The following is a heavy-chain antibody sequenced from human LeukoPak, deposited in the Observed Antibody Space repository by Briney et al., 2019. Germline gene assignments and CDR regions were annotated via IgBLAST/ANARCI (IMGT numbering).Heavy chain of an antibody. D-gene: IGHD6-13*01. CDR1: GFTLSSFG. V-gene: IGHV3-48*04. CDR2: IGTTTSTI. Sequence: PGGSLRLSCAASGFTLSSFGMNWVRQAPGKGLEWVSYIGTTTSTIYYADSVKGRFTVSRDNAKNSLYLQMNSLRAEDTAVYYCARLGIITAAGSNDYWGQGTLVTVSS. J-gene: IGHJ4*02. CDR3: ARLGIITAAGSNDY.